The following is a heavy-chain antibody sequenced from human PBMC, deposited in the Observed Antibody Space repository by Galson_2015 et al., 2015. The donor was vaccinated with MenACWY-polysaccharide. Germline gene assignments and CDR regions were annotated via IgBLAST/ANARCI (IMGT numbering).Heavy chain of an antibody. J-gene: IGHJ4*02. CDR1: GDSISSSSYF. CDR3: ARVLGAARPRFDY. CDR2: ISNSGST. V-gene: IGHV4-39*07. Sequence: TLSLTCTVSGDSISSSSYFWGWIRQPPGKGLEWIGSISNSGSTYYNPSLKSRVTMSVDTSKNQVSLKLSSVTAADTAVYYCARVLGAARPRFDYWGQGTLVTVSS. D-gene: IGHD6-6*01.